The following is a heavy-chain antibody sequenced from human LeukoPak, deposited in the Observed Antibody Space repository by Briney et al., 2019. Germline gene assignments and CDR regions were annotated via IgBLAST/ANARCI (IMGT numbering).Heavy chain of an antibody. J-gene: IGHJ4*02. CDR3: ARDDSHGYHFFDS. CDR1: GFTFSSYS. D-gene: IGHD3-22*01. V-gene: IGHV3-21*01. Sequence: AGSLRLSCAASGFTFSSYSMNWIRQTPGKGLEWVSSISGSGEFIYYVDSVRGRFTISRDNGKNSLYLQMNSLRPEDTAVYYCARDDSHGYHFFDSWGQGTLVTVSS. CDR2: ISGSGEFI.